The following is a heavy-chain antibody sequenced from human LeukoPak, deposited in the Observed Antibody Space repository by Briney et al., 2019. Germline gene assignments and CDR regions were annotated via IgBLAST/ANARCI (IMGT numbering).Heavy chain of an antibody. V-gene: IGHV3-72*01. CDR3: ANFFGNNFGY. D-gene: IGHD5-24*01. Sequence: GGSLRLSCAASGLTFSDHYFDWVRQATGKGLEWVARSGNKAHSYPTEYAASVEGRFTISRDDSKNSVYLQMNNLKSEDTAVNYCANFFGNNFGYWGRGALVTVSS. CDR1: GLTFSDHY. J-gene: IGHJ4*02. CDR2: SGNKAHSYPT.